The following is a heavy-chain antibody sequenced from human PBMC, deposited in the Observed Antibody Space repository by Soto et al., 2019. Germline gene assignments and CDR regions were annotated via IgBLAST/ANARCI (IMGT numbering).Heavy chain of an antibody. J-gene: IGHJ4*02. D-gene: IGHD2-21*02. CDR2: INHSGST. CDR1: GGSFSGYY. CDR3: AREYGGNSGTFDY. V-gene: IGHV4-34*01. Sequence: QVQLQQWGAGLLKPSETLSLTCAVYGGSFSGYYWSWIRQPPGKGLEWIGEINHSGSTNYNPSLKSRVTXSXDXXKNQFSLKLSSVTDADTAVYYCAREYGGNSGTFDYWGQGTLVTVSS.